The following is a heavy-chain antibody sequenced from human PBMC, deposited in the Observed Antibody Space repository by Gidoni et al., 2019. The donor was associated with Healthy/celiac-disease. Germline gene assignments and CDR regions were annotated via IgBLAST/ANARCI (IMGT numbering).Heavy chain of an antibody. J-gene: IGHJ4*02. V-gene: IGHV3-30*04. D-gene: IGHD6-6*01. CDR3: ARRGMYSSSSVSAY. Sequence: QVQLVESGGGVVQPGRCLRRSCAASGFPFSSYAMHWVRQAPGKGLEWVAVISYDGSNKYYAVYVKGRFTISRDNSKNTLYLQMNSLRAEDTAVYYCARRGMYSSSSVSAYWGQGTLVTVSS. CDR2: ISYDGSNK. CDR1: GFPFSSYA.